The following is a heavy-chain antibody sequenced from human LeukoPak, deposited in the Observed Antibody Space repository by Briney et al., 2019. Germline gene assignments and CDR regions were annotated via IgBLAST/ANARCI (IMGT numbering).Heavy chain of an antibody. CDR2: ISSSGSTI. CDR1: GFTFSSYE. CDR3: ARVGRYYYYYMDV. Sequence: GGSLRLSCAASGFTFSSYEMNWVRQAPGKGLEWGSYISSSGSTIYYADSVKGRFTISRDNAKNSLYLQMNSLRAEDTAVYYCARVGRYYYYYMDVWGKGTTVTISS. V-gene: IGHV3-48*03. J-gene: IGHJ6*03. D-gene: IGHD3-16*01.